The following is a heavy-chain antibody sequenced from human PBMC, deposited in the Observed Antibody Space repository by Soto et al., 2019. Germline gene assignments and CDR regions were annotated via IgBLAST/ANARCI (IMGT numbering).Heavy chain of an antibody. CDR3: AKDRGPCSGNKCSSLYYYYGMDV. V-gene: IGHV3-9*01. J-gene: IGHJ6*02. D-gene: IGHD2-15*01. CDR1: GFKFGDYA. Sequence: GGSLRLSCEASGFKFGDYAMHWVRQAPGKGLEWVSGVSWNSEIVGYADSVKGRFTISRDNAKNSLYLEMNSLRTEDTALYYCAKDRGPCSGNKCSSLYYYYGMDVWGQGTTVTVSS. CDR2: VSWNSEIV.